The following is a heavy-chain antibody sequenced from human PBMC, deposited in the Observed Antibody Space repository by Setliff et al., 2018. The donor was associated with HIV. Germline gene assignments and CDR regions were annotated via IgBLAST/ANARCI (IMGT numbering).Heavy chain of an antibody. CDR3: ARVGSGWSTFDY. J-gene: IGHJ4*02. D-gene: IGHD6-13*01. CDR2: FNTETGNP. Sequence: SVKVSCKASGYTLTTYAISWVRQAPGQGLEWMGWFNTETGNPMYAQGFRGRFVFSLGTSVSTAFLQINRLKAEDTAKYYCARVGSGWSTFDYWGQGALVTVSS. V-gene: IGHV7-4-1*02. CDR1: GYTLTTYA.